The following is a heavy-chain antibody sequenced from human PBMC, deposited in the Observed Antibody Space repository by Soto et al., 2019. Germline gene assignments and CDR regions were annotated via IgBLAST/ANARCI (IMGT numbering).Heavy chain of an antibody. CDR2: INHSGST. J-gene: IGHJ5*02. D-gene: IGHD2-2*01. CDR3: ARVVPAAMRYNWFHP. Sequence: SETLSLTCAVYGGSFSGYYWSWIRQPPGKGLEWIGEINHSGSTNYNPSLKSRVTISVDTSKNQFSLKLSSVTAADTAVYYCARVVPAAMRYNWFHPWGQGPLVTVSS. V-gene: IGHV4-34*01. CDR1: GGSFSGYY.